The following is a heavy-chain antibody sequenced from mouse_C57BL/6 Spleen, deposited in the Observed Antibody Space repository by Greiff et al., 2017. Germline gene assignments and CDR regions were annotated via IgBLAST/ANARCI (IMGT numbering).Heavy chain of an antibody. Sequence: VQLQQPGAELVKPGASVKLSCKASGYTFTSYWMQWVKQRPGQGLEWIGEIDPSDSYTNYNQKFKGKATLTVDTSSSTAYMQLSSLTSEDSAVYYCARTEGFFDYWGQGTNLTVSS. CDR3: ARTEGFFDY. CDR2: IDPSDSYT. CDR1: GYTFTSYW. J-gene: IGHJ2*01. V-gene: IGHV1-50*01.